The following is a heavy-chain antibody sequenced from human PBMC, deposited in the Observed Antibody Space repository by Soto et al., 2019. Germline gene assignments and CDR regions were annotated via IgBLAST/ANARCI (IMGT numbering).Heavy chain of an antibody. V-gene: IGHV3-30*18. D-gene: IGHD3-10*01. CDR3: AKDERDTMVRGVIIKGLFDY. J-gene: IGHJ4*02. Sequence: QVQLVESGGGVVQPGRSLRLSCAASGFTFSSYGMHWVRQAPGKGLEWVAVISYDGSNKYYADSVKGRFTISRDNFKNTLYLQMNSLRAEDTAVYYCAKDERDTMVRGVIIKGLFDYWGQGTLVTVSS. CDR2: ISYDGSNK. CDR1: GFTFSSYG.